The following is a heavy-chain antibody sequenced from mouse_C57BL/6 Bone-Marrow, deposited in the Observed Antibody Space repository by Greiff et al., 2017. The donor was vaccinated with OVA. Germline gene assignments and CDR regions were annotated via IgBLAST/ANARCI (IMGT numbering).Heavy chain of an antibody. V-gene: IGHV6-3*01. D-gene: IGHD2-4*01. CDR3: TELYDYAPAY. CDR2: IRLKSDNYAT. Sequence: EVKLVESGGGLVQPGGSMKLSCVASGFTFSNYWMNWVRQSPEKGLEWVAQIRLKSDNYATHYAESVKGRFTISRDDSKSSVYLQMNNLRAEDTGIYYCTELYDYAPAYWGQGTLVTVSA. CDR1: GFTFSNYW. J-gene: IGHJ3*01.